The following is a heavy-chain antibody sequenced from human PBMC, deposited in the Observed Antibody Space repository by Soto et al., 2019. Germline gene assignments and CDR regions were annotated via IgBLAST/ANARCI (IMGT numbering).Heavy chain of an antibody. D-gene: IGHD2-2*02. CDR1: AYTFTSYY. J-gene: IGHJ4*02. CDR2: IQHSGGST. V-gene: IGHV1-46*01. Sequence: ASVKVSCTASAYTFTSYYMHWVRQAHGERIEWMGIIQHSGGSTRYVKKFQGRVTMTRDTSTSTVYMELGSMRSEDTAVYYCARVYFDSELDYWGQGTLVTGSS. CDR3: ARVYFDSELDY.